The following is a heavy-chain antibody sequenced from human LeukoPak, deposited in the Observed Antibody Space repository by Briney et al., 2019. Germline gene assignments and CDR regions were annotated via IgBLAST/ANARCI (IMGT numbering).Heavy chain of an antibody. CDR3: ARDPKIAVRGVKQGFDY. Sequence: ASVKVSCKASGYTFTSYYMHWVRQAPGQGLEWMGIINPSGGSTSYAQKFQGRVTMTRDTSTSTVYMELSSLRSEDTAVYYCARDPKIAVRGVKQGFDYWGQGTLVTVS. CDR2: INPSGGST. V-gene: IGHV1-46*01. J-gene: IGHJ4*02. CDR1: GYTFTSYY. D-gene: IGHD3-10*01.